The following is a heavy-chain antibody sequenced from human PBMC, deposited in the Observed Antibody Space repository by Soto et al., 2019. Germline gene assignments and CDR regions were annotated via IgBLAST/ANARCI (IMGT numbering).Heavy chain of an antibody. CDR1: GFTFSSYG. J-gene: IGHJ3*02. D-gene: IGHD4-17*01. Sequence: GGSLRLSCAASGFTFSSYGMHWVRQAPGKGLEWEGVILYDGSNKYYADSVKGRLTISRVNSKNTLYRQMISLRAEDTAVYYCAKDQHDSCYYEAFDIWGQGTMVTVSS. CDR3: AKDQHDSCYYEAFDI. CDR2: ILYDGSNK. V-gene: IGHV3-30*18.